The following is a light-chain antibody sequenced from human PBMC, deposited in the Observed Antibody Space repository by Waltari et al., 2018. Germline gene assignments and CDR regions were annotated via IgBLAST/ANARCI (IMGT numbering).Light chain of an antibody. V-gene: IGLV1-47*01. Sequence: QSVLTQPPSASGTPGQRVTISCSGRSSNIGSTYPFWYQQLPGTAPKLLIYRNNQRPSGVPDRFFGSKSGTSASLVISGLRSEDEAYYYCAAWDDSLSGCVVFGGGTKVTVL. CDR3: AAWDDSLSGCVV. CDR1: SSNIGSTY. J-gene: IGLJ2*01. CDR2: RNN.